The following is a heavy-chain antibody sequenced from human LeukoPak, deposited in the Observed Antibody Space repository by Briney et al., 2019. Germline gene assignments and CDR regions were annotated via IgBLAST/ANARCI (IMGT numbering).Heavy chain of an antibody. CDR2: IKQDGSEK. D-gene: IGHD6-13*01. CDR3: ARDGHKSSSSWNY. CDR1: GFTFSSYW. J-gene: IGHJ4*02. Sequence: GGSLRLSCAASGFTFSSYWMSWVRQAPGKGLEWVANIKQDGSEKYYVDSVKGRFTISRDNAKNSLYLQMNSLRAEDTAVYYCARDGHKSSSSWNYWGQGTLVTVSS. V-gene: IGHV3-7*01.